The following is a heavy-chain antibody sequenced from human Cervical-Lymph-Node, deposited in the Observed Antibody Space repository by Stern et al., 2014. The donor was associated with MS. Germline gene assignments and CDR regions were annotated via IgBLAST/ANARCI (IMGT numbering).Heavy chain of an antibody. CDR3: ARDSDWYFDL. J-gene: IGHJ2*01. D-gene: IGHD3-10*01. CDR1: GFTFSGYY. V-gene: IGHV3-11*01. CDR2: SSSSGSTI. Sequence: VQLVESGGGVVKPGGSLRLSCVASGFTFSGYYMRWIRQAPGQGLEWISYSSSSGSTIYYTDSVKGRFTISRDNAKNSLYLQMNSLRAEDTAVYYCARDSDWYFDLWGRGTLVTVSS.